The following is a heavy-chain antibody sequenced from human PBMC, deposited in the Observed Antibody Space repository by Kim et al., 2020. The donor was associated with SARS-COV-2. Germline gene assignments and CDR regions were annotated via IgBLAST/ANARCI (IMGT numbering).Heavy chain of an antibody. V-gene: IGHV3-20*01. CDR3: ARARGYCSSTSCYAFAFDI. J-gene: IGHJ3*02. CDR2: INWNGGST. Sequence: GGSLRLSCAASGFTFDDYGMSWVRQAPGKGLEWVSGINWNGGSTGYADSVKGRFTISRDNAKNSLYLQMNSLRAEDTALYHCARARGYCSSTSCYAFAFDIWGQGTMVTVSS. D-gene: IGHD2-2*01. CDR1: GFTFDDYG.